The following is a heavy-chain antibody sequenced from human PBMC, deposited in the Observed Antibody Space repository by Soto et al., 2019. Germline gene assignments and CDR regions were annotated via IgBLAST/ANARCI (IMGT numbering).Heavy chain of an antibody. J-gene: IGHJ6*02. CDR1: GFTFSSYA. D-gene: IGHD2-2*01. CDR2: IGGRDGTI. Sequence: GGSLRLSFAASGFTFSSYAMSWLSQAPGKGLEWVSYIGGRDGTILYADSVKGRFAISRDNAKNTLYLQANSLRAEDTAVYYSPSGSYGDTSSCFLPKYSCAMDVGRRGTTVTVSS. V-gene: IGHV3-23*01. CDR3: PSGSYGDTSSCFLPKYSCAMDV.